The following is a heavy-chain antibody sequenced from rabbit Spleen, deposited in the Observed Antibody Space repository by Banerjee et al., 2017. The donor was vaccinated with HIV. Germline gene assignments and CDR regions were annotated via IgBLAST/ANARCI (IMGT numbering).Heavy chain of an antibody. Sequence: QSLEESGGGLVKPGGTLTITCKASGIDFSSYNYMCWVRQAPGKGLEWIACIDSGNRAYTFYATWATGRFTISKTSSTTVTLQMTSLTAADTATYFCARDTGTIFSTYGMDLWGQGTLVTVS. V-gene: IGHV1S40*01. CDR3: ARDTGTIFSTYGMDL. CDR2: IDSGNRAYT. D-gene: IGHD7-1*01. J-gene: IGHJ6*01. CDR1: GIDFSSYNY.